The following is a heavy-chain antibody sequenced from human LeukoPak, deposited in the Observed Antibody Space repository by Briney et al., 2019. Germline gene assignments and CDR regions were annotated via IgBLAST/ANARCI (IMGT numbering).Heavy chain of an antibody. V-gene: IGHV4-34*01. J-gene: IGHJ5*02. D-gene: IGHD3-10*01. CDR1: GGSFSGYY. CDR3: ARFYNSGKSRPGPNRWLDP. CDR2: INHSGTT. Sequence: ASETLSLTCAVYGGSFSGYYWTWIRQPPGKGLEWIGEINHSGTTNYNPSLKSRLTKSVDTSKNQVSLKLSSVTAADTAVYYCARFYNSGKSRPGPNRWLDPWGQGTLVTVPS.